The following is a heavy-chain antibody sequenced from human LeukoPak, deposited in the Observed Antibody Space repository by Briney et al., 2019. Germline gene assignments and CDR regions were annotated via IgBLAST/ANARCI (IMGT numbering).Heavy chain of an antibody. D-gene: IGHD3-22*01. CDR1: GGSFSGYY. CDR2: INHSGST. J-gene: IGHJ4*02. Sequence: SETLSLTCAVYGGSFSGYYWSWIRQPPGKGLEWIGEINHSGSTNYNPSLKSRVTISVDTSKNPFSLKLSSVTAADTTVYYCAITYYYDSSGLFDYWGQGTLVTVSS. CDR3: AITYYYDSSGLFDY. V-gene: IGHV4-34*01.